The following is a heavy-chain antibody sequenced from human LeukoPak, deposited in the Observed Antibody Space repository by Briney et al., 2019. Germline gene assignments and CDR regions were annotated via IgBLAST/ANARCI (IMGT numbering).Heavy chain of an antibody. CDR1: GFTFSNYA. J-gene: IGHJ4*02. Sequence: PGGSLRLSCAASGFTFSNYAMYWVRQAPGKGLEWVAVISYDGSNKYFADSARGRFTISRDNSKNTLYLQMNSLRPEDTAMYYCARGGSGWLRGLAYWGQGTLVTVSS. CDR3: ARGGSGWLRGLAY. CDR2: ISYDGSNK. D-gene: IGHD6-19*01. V-gene: IGHV3-30-3*01.